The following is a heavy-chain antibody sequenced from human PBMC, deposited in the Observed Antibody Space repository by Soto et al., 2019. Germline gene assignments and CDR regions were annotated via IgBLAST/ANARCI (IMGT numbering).Heavy chain of an antibody. Sequence: PSETLSLTCTVSGGSISSSSYYWGWIRQPPGKGLEWIGSIYYSGSTYYNPSLKSRVTISVDTSKNQFSLKLSSVTAADTAVYYCARLGYMTTVTDLDYWGQGTLVTVSS. J-gene: IGHJ4*02. D-gene: IGHD4-17*01. CDR1: GGSISSSSYY. CDR2: IYYSGST. V-gene: IGHV4-39*01. CDR3: ARLGYMTTVTDLDY.